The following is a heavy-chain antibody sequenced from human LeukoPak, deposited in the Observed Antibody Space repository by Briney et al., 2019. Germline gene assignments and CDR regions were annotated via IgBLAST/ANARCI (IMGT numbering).Heavy chain of an antibody. CDR1: GFTVSSNY. CDR3: ARDLWGYSSSWYAYNWFDP. V-gene: IGHV3-53*01. CDR2: IYSGGST. D-gene: IGHD6-13*01. Sequence: PGGSLRLSCAASGFTVSSNYMSWVRQAPGKGLEWVSVIYSGGSTYYADSVKGLFTISRDNAKNSLYLQMNSLRAEDTAVYYCARDLWGYSSSWYAYNWFDPWGQGTLVTVSS. J-gene: IGHJ5*02.